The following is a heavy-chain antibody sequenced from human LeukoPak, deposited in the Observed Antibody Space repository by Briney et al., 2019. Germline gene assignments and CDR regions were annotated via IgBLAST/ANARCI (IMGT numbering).Heavy chain of an antibody. D-gene: IGHD6-19*01. CDR2: ISSSSSII. V-gene: IGHV3-48*01. CDR1: GFTFSSYS. J-gene: IGHJ4*02. CDR3: ARDGRRSYSSGIDY. Sequence: GGSLRLSCAASGFTFSSYSMNWVRQAPGKGLEWVSYISSSSSIIYYADSVKGRFTISRDNAKNSLYLQMNSLRAEDTAVYYCARDGRRSYSSGIDYWGQGTLVTVSS.